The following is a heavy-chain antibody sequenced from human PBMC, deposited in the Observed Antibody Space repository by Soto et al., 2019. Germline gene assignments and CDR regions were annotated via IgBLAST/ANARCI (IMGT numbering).Heavy chain of an antibody. J-gene: IGHJ4*02. CDR1: GFTVDDYA. CDR2: ISWNSGRI. CDR3: ASDIGGSTITTFFHY. Sequence: EVQLVESGGGLVQPGRSLRLSCVASGFTVDDYAMHWVRQAPGKGLEWVSGISWNSGRIDYADSVKGRFTISRDNAKNSLSLQMTSLRAEDTALYYCASDIGGSTITTFFHYWGQGTLVTVSS. V-gene: IGHV3-9*01. D-gene: IGHD4-4*01.